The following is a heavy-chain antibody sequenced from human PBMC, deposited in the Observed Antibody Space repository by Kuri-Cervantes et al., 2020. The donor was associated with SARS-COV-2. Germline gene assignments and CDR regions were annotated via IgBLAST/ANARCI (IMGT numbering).Heavy chain of an antibody. CDR1: GGSISSYY. CDR2: IYYSGST. D-gene: IGHD3-3*01. CDR3: ARAGEWLFGDAFDI. V-gene: IGHV4-59*01. J-gene: IGHJ3*02. Sequence: SETLSLTCTVSGGSISSYYWSWIRQPPGKGLEWIGYIYYSGSTNYNPSLKSRATISVDTSKNQFSLKLSSVTAADTAVYYCARAGEWLFGDAFDIWGQGTMVTVSS.